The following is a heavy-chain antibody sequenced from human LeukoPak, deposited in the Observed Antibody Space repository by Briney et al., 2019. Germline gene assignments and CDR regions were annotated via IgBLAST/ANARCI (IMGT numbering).Heavy chain of an antibody. V-gene: IGHV3-21*01. CDR1: GFNFSDYG. D-gene: IGHD4-17*01. CDR2: IGSSGDKI. Sequence: PGGSLRLSCAASGFNFSDYGMNWVRQTPGSGLQWVSSIGSSGDKIFYADSVKGRFTISRDNAKNSLHLQMNSLRAEDTAVYYCARPDYGTFDYWGQGTLVTVSS. CDR3: ARPDYGTFDY. J-gene: IGHJ4*02.